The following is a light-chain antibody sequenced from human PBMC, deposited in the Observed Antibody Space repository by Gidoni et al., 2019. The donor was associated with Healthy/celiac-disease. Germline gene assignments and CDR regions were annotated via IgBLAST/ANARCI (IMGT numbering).Light chain of an antibody. Sequence: NFMLTHPHSVSESPGKTVTISCTRSRGSIASNYVQWYQQRPGSSPTTVIYEDNQRPSGVPDRFSGSIDSSSNSASLTISGLKTEDEADYYCQSYDSSVVFGGGTKLTVL. J-gene: IGLJ2*01. V-gene: IGLV6-57*01. CDR1: RGSIASNY. CDR2: EDN. CDR3: QSYDSSVV.